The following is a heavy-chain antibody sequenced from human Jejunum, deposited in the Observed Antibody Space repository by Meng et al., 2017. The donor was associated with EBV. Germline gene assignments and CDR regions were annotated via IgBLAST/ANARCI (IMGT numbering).Heavy chain of an antibody. CDR3: ARDRSNSDY. CDR2: ISVYRGNT. J-gene: IGHJ4*02. V-gene: IGHV1-18*01. D-gene: IGHD5-24*01. Sequence: QVQLVQSGAEVKEPGDSVKVSCKASGYDFINSGISWVRQATGQGLEWMGWISVYRGNTNYAQRFQDRVTLTTNTSTSTVYMELRSLTSDDTAVYYRARDRSNSDYWGQGTLVTVSS. CDR1: GYDFINSG.